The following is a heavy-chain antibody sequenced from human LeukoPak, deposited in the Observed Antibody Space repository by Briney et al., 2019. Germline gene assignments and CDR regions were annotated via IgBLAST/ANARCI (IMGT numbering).Heavy chain of an antibody. D-gene: IGHD3-3*01. CDR1: GFTFSSYS. CDR3: ARGGITIFGVVINPFDY. J-gene: IGHJ4*02. V-gene: IGHV3-21*01. Sequence: GGSLRLSCAASGFTFSSYSMNWVRQAPGKELEWVSSISSSSSYIYYADSVKGRFTISRDNAKNSLYLQMNSLRAEDTAVYYCARGGITIFGVVINPFDYWGQGTLVTVSS. CDR2: ISSSSSYI.